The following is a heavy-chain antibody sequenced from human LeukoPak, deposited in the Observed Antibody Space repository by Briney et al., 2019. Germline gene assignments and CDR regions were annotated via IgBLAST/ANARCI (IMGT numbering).Heavy chain of an antibody. J-gene: IGHJ4*02. CDR1: GFTFSSYL. CDR2: IKQDGSEK. CDR3: ARDRTLDY. V-gene: IGHV3-7*01. Sequence: GGSLRLSCAAYGFTFSSYLMSWVRQAPGKGLEWVANIKQDGSEKYYMDSVKGRFTISRDNAKNSLYLQMNSLRAEDTAVYYCARDRTLDYWGQGTLVTVSS. D-gene: IGHD3/OR15-3a*01.